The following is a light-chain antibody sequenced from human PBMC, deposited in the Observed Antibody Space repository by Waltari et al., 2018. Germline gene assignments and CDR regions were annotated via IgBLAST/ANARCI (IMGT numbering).Light chain of an antibody. V-gene: IGKV1-5*03. CDR3: QQYNTYSA. Sequence: DIQMTQSPSTLSASVGDSVTITCRASQSISNYLAWYQQKPGKAPNLLIYKASILKSGVSSRFSGSGLGTQFTLTISSLQPGDFATYFCQQYNTYSAFGQGTKLEIK. CDR2: KAS. CDR1: QSISNY. J-gene: IGKJ2*01.